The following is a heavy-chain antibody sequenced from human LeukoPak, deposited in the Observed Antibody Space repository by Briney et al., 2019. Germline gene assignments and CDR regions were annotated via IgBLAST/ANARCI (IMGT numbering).Heavy chain of an antibody. J-gene: IGHJ4*02. V-gene: IGHV4-39*07. Sequence: PSETLSLTCTVSGGSISSSSYYWGWIRQPPGKGLEWIGSIYYSGSTYYNPSLKSRVTISVDTSKNQFSLNLGSVTAADTAVYYCARDRQQLVRGDHFDYWGQGTLVTVSP. D-gene: IGHD6-13*01. CDR1: GGSISSSSYY. CDR2: IYYSGST. CDR3: ARDRQQLVRGDHFDY.